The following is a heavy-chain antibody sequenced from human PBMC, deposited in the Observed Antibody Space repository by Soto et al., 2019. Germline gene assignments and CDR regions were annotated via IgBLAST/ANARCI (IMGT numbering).Heavy chain of an antibody. J-gene: IGHJ4*02. D-gene: IGHD1-26*01. CDR3: ASGWDLYFSY. CDR2: ISGSGGST. V-gene: IGHV3-23*01. CDR1: GFTFTDYA. Sequence: GGSLRLSCAASGFTFTDYAISWVRQAPGKGLEWVSTISGSGGSTYYADSVKGRFTISRDNSKNTLYLQMNGLRAEDTAVYYCASGWDLYFSYWGQGTLVTVSS.